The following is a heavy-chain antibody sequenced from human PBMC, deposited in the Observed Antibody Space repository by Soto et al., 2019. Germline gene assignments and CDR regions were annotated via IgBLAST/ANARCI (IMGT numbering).Heavy chain of an antibody. CDR3: ARAKVRGGYYYYGMDV. Sequence: GGSLRLSCAASGFTFSSYSMNWVRQAPGKGLEWVSSISSSSSYIYYADSVKGRFTISRDNAKNSLYLQMNSLRAEDTAVHYCARAKVRGGYYYYGMDVWGQGTTVTVSS. CDR1: GFTFSSYS. D-gene: IGHD3-16*01. J-gene: IGHJ6*02. CDR2: ISSSSSYI. V-gene: IGHV3-21*01.